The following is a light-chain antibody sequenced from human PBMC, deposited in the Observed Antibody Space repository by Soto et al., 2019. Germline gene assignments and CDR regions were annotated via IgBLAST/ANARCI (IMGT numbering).Light chain of an antibody. Sequence: DIQMTQSPSSLSSSVEDRVIITCRASQSISNHLDWYQQKPGQAPKLLIYYISTLQSGVPSRFSGSGSGTDFTLTINSLQSEDSATYYCQQANRCPITFGQGTRLEIK. CDR2: YIS. CDR1: QSISNH. V-gene: IGKV1-39*01. CDR3: QQANRCPIT. J-gene: IGKJ5*01.